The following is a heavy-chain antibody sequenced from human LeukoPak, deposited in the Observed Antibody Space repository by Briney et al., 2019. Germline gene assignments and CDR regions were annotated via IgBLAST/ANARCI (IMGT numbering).Heavy chain of an antibody. CDR1: GGSISSSDYY. D-gene: IGHD3-10*01. CDR2: IHYTGTT. V-gene: IGHV4-39*01. J-gene: IGHJ4*02. Sequence: SETLSLTCTVSGGSISSSDYYWGWIRQPPGKGLEWIGSIHYTGTTCFNPSLKSRATIAVDTSKSQFSLRLNSVTAADTAVYFCASYFASRSSRFDYWGQGALVTVSS. CDR3: ASYFASRSSRFDY.